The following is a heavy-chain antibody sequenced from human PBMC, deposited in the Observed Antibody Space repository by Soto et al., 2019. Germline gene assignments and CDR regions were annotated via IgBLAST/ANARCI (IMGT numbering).Heavy chain of an antibody. CDR3: ARLGNYYDSSGYFE. CDR2: INPNSGGT. V-gene: IGHV1-2*02. CDR1: GYTFTGYY. Sequence: ASVKVSCKASGYTFTGYYMHWVRQAPGQGLEWMGWINPNSGGTNYAQKLQGRVTMTRDTSISTAYMELSRLRSDDTAVYYCARLGNYYDSSGYFEWGQGTLVTVSS. J-gene: IGHJ4*02. D-gene: IGHD3-22*01.